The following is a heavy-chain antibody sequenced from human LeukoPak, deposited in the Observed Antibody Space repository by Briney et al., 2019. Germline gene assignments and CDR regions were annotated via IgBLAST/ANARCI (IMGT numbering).Heavy chain of an antibody. CDR3: ARGSGYDPDYYYYYMDV. J-gene: IGHJ6*03. V-gene: IGHV4-4*07. CDR2: IYTSGST. D-gene: IGHD5-12*01. CDR1: SGSINSYF. Sequence: SETLSLTCTVSSGSINSYFWSWIRQPAGKGLEWIGRIYTSGSTNYNPSLKSRVTMSVDTSKNQFSLKLTSVTAADTAVYYCARGSGYDPDYYYYYMDVWSKGTTVTVSS.